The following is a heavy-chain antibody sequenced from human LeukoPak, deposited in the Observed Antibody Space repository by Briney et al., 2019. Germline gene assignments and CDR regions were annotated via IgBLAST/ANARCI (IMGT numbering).Heavy chain of an antibody. CDR2: ISSSGGST. D-gene: IGHD6-13*01. CDR1: GFTFSMYA. V-gene: IGHV3-23*01. Sequence: PGGSLRLSCAASGFTFSMYAMSWVGQAPGKGLEWVSTISSSGGSTYYADSVKGRFTISRDNSKNTLYLQMNSLRAEDTAVYYCAKATPATAAFESWGQGTLLTVSS. CDR3: AKATPATAAFES. J-gene: IGHJ4*02.